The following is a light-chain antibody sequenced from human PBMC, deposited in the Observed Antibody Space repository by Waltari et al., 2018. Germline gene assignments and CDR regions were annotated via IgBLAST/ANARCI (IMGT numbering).Light chain of an antibody. Sequence: AIQMTQSPSSLSASVGDRVIITCRASQNIGINLAWYRQKPGKAPDLLIYSVSTLQSGVPSRFSGSGSGTDFTLTISSLQPDDFATYYCLQYKSLWTFGQGTKVQTK. V-gene: IGKV1-6*01. CDR3: LQYKSLWT. CDR1: QNIGIN. J-gene: IGKJ1*01. CDR2: SVS.